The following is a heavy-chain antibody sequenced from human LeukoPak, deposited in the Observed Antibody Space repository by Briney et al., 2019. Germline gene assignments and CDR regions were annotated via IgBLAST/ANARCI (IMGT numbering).Heavy chain of an antibody. CDR3: ARENYYSFDY. V-gene: IGHV4-31*03. Sequence: SETLSLTCTVSGGSISSGGYYWSWIRQHPGKGLEWIGYIYYSGSTYYNPSLKSRVTISVDTSKNQFSLKLSSVTAADTAVYYCARENYYSFDYWGQGTLVTVSS. J-gene: IGHJ4*02. CDR1: GGSISSGGYY. D-gene: IGHD2-21*02. CDR2: IYYSGST.